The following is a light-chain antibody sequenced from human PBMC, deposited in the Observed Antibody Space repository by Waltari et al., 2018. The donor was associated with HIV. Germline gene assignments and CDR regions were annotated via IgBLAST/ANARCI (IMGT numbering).Light chain of an antibody. CDR2: DNN. CDR3: ATWDSSLSAVV. Sequence: QSVLPQPPSVSAAPGQKVTISRSGSSSNIGSSYVSWYQQLPGTAPKFLIYDNNKRPSGIPDRFSGSKSGTSATLGITGLQTGDEADYYCATWDSSLSAVVFGGGTKLTVL. CDR1: SSNIGSSY. J-gene: IGLJ2*01. V-gene: IGLV1-51*01.